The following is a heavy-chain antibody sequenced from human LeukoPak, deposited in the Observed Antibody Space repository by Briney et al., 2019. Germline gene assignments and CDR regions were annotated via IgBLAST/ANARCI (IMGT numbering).Heavy chain of an antibody. CDR3: ARGGEYSYGKVHYYYYMDV. J-gene: IGHJ6*03. CDR2: IYYSGST. Sequence: SETLSLTCTVSGGSISSYYWSWIRQPPGKGLEWIGYIYYSGSTNYNPSLKSRVTISVDTSKNQFSLKLSSVTAADTAVYYCARGGEYSYGKVHYYYYMDVWGKGTTVTVSS. V-gene: IGHV4-59*01. D-gene: IGHD5-18*01. CDR1: GGSISSYY.